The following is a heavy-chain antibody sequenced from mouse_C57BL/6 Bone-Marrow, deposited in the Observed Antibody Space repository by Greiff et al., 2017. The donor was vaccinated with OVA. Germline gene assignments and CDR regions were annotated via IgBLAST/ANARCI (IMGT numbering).Heavy chain of an antibody. Sequence: VQLQESGAELVKPGASVKLSCKASGYTFTSYWMQWVKQRPGQGLEWIGEIDPSDSYTNSNQKFKGKATLTVDTSSSTAYMQLSSLTSEDSAVYYCARRGPQDWGQGTSVTVSS. CDR3: ARRGPQD. CDR1: GYTFTSYW. CDR2: IDPSDSYT. V-gene: IGHV1-50*01. J-gene: IGHJ4*01.